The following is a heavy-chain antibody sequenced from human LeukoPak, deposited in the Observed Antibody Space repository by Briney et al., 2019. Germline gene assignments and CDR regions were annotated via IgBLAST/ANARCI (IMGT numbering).Heavy chain of an antibody. CDR1: GFTFHSYD. CDR2: IGTAGDT. J-gene: IGHJ2*01. CDR3: ARGGRSGYRSNWYFDR. Sequence: GGSLRLSCAASGFTFHSYDMHWVRQATGKSLEWVSAIGTAGDTYYPGSVKGRFTISIDNSKNSLYLEMNSLTDEDTAVYYCARGGRSGYRSNWYFDRWGRGTLVTVSS. D-gene: IGHD3-3*01. V-gene: IGHV3-13*01.